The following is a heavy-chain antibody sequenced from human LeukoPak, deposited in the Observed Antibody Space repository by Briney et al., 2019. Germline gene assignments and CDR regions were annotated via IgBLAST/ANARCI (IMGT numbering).Heavy chain of an antibody. V-gene: IGHV3-23*01. CDR2: ISGSGGST. J-gene: IGHJ4*02. CDR3: AERPSGHQKSDPYSFDY. Sequence: GGSLRLSCAASGFTFSSYAMSWVRQAPGKGLEWVSAISGSGGSTYYADSVKGRFTISRDNSKNTLYLQMNSLRAEDTAVYYCAERPSGHQKSDPYSFDYWGQGTLVTVSS. CDR1: GFTFSSYA.